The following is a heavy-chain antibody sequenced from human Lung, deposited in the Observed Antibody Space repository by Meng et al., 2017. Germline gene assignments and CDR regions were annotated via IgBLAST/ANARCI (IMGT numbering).Heavy chain of an antibody. CDR1: GFTFTDNW. CDR3: TNDRLNH. J-gene: IGHJ1*01. V-gene: IGHV3-74*01. D-gene: IGHD1-1*01. CDR2: INRDGTKP. Sequence: GLLGVSGGGFMPLGGSLRLSCAASGFTFTDNWMHWVRQGPGKGLVWVSRINRDGTKPTYADSVKGRFTISRDNAKNTLYLQMNNLRAEDTAFYYCTNDRLNHWGQGALVTVSS.